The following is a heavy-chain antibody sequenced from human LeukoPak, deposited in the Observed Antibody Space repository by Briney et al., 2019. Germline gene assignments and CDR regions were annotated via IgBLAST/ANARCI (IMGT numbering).Heavy chain of an antibody. V-gene: IGHV3-74*01. Sequence: GGSLRLSCAASGFTFSSYWMHWVRQAPGKGLVWVSRINGDGSNTNYADSVKGRFTIPRDNAKNTVYLQMDSLRAEDTAVYYCVRGLDYWGQGTLVAVSS. CDR3: VRGLDY. CDR1: GFTFSSYW. J-gene: IGHJ4*02. CDR2: INGDGSNT.